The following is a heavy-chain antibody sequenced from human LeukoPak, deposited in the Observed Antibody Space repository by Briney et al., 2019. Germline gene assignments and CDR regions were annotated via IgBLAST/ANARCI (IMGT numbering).Heavy chain of an antibody. Sequence: PGGSLRLSCAASGFTFSSYWMSWVRQAPGKGLEWVANIKQDGSEKYYVDSVKGRFTMSRDNAKNSLYLQLNSLRAEDTAVYYCARVWVGRYYFDYWGQGTLVTVSS. J-gene: IGHJ4*02. V-gene: IGHV3-7*01. CDR2: IKQDGSEK. CDR3: ARVWVGRYYFDY. CDR1: GFTFSSYW. D-gene: IGHD3-16*01.